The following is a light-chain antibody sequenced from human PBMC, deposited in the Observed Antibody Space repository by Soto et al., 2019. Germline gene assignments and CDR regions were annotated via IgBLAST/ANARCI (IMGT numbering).Light chain of an antibody. CDR1: QSIGRF. Sequence: DIQMTQSPPTLSASLGDRVTITCRASQSIGRFFAWYQHQPGNAPKLLIYDASTLESGVPSRFSGTGSGTEFTFSSTNLQPEDFGTCYCQQCYKGWTFGQGTKVDFK. J-gene: IGKJ1*01. V-gene: IGKV1-5*01. CDR3: QQCYKGWT. CDR2: DAS.